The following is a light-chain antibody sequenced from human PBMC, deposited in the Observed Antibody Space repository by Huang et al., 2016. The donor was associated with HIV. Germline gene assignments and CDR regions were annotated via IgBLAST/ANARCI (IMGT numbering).Light chain of an antibody. V-gene: IGKV3-11*01. CDR1: QSISNH. CDR3: QHHHSWLT. J-gene: IGKJ4*01. CDR2: DAS. Sequence: IVLTQSPATLSWYLGERVTLSCRASQSISNHLAWYQQRPGQAPRLLIYDASNRVAGVPARFSGSGSGTDFTLTISSLEPEDFALYYCQHHHSWLTFGGGTKLEVK.